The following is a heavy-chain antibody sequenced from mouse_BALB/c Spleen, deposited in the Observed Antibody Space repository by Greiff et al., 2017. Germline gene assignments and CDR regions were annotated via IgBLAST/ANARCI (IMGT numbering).Heavy chain of an antibody. CDR1: GFTFSDYY. D-gene: IGHD1-1*01. J-gene: IGHJ4*01. CDR2: ISDGGSYT. Sequence: EVKLQESGGGLVKPGGSLKLSCAASGFTFSDYYMYWVRQTPEKRLEWVATISDGGSYTYYPDSVKGRFTISRDNAKNNLYLQMSSLKSEDTAMYYCARGGTTVVDAMDYWGQGTSVTVSS. CDR3: ARGGTTVVDAMDY. V-gene: IGHV5-4*02.